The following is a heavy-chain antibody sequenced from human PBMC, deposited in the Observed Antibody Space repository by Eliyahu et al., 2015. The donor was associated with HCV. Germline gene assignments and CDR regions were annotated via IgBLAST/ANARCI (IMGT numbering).Heavy chain of an antibody. CDR2: ISAXGSST. Sequence: EEQLLESGGGLVQTGGSLRXSCVASGFXFSNYAMTGVRQAPGKGLXWVXGISAXGSSTYSADSLKGRFTISRDNSKNMLYLEIHSLRVADTAVYYCAKGDYVDYYYYGLDVWGQGTTVTVS. D-gene: IGHD4-17*01. CDR3: AKGDYVDYYYYGLDV. V-gene: IGHV3-23*01. CDR1: GFXFSNYA. J-gene: IGHJ6*02.